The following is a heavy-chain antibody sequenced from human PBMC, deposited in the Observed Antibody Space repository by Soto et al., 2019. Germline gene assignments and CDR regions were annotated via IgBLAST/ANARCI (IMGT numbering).Heavy chain of an antibody. CDR2: VYYSGRT. CDR1: GGSLSSYY. V-gene: IGHV4-59*01. D-gene: IGHD5-12*01. Sequence: PSETLSLTCSVLGGSLSSYYWSWIRQPPGKGLEWIGYVYYSGRTNYSPSLKSRVTISVDTSKNQFSLKLDSVTPADTAVYYCARVEGDGYNYNNWFDPWGRGTLVTVS. J-gene: IGHJ5*02. CDR3: ARVEGDGYNYNNWFDP.